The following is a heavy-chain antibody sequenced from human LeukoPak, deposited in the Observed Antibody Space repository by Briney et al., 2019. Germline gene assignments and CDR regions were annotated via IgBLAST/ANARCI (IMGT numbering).Heavy chain of an antibody. Sequence: PSETLSLTCTVSGGSISSYYWSWIRQPPGKGLEWIGNIYYSGSTNYNPSLKSRVTISVDTSKNQFSLKLSSVTAADTAVYYCARADYYDSSGYYRTRDAFDIWGQGTMVTVSS. CDR1: GGSISSYY. CDR2: IYYSGST. J-gene: IGHJ3*02. V-gene: IGHV4-59*01. CDR3: ARADYYDSSGYYRTRDAFDI. D-gene: IGHD3-22*01.